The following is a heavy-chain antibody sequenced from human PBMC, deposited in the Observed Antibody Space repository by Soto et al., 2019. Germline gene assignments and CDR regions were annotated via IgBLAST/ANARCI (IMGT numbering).Heavy chain of an antibody. Sequence: SETLSLTCAVSGDSISKYYWSWIRQPPGKGLEWIGYIYDSGSTNYNPSLKSRVAISVDTSKNQFSLKLSSVTAADTAVYYCAGRYNWNDEIWVFDYWGQGTLVTVSS. D-gene: IGHD1-20*01. CDR3: AGRYNWNDEIWVFDY. CDR2: IYDSGST. CDR1: GDSISKYY. J-gene: IGHJ4*02. V-gene: IGHV4-59*08.